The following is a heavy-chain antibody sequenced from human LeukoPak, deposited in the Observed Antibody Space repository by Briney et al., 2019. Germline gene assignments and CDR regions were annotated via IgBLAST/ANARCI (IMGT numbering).Heavy chain of an antibody. CDR2: IYSGGNT. CDR1: GVTVSSNY. Sequence: PGGSLRLSCAASGVTVSSNYMNWVHQAPGKGLEWVSIIYSGGNTYYADSVEGRFTISRDNSKNTLYLQMNGLRAEDTAVYYCARQQDTTNPGYWGQGTLVTVSS. D-gene: IGHD5-18*01. CDR3: ARQQDTTNPGY. V-gene: IGHV3-66*04. J-gene: IGHJ4*02.